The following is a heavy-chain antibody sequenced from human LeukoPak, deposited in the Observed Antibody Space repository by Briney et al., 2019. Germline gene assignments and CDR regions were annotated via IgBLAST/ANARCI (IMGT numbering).Heavy chain of an antibody. J-gene: IGHJ4*02. Sequence: GGSLRLSCSASGFVLRSHAMHWVRQAPGKGLEYVSRISDNGGSTYYADSVKGRFTISRDNSKNTLYLQMSSLRAVDTAVYYCVKDNEAGGSPFDRWGQGTLVTVSS. V-gene: IGHV3-64D*06. CDR3: VKDNEAGGSPFDR. CDR1: GFVLRSHA. CDR2: ISDNGGST. D-gene: IGHD1-1*01.